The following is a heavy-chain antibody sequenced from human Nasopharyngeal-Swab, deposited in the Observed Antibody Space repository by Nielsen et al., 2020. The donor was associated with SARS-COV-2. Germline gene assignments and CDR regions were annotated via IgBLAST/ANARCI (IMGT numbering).Heavy chain of an antibody. D-gene: IGHD6-6*01. V-gene: IGHV3-7*01. J-gene: IGHJ4*02. CDR1: GITFSRYW. CDR3: ARDYLAARSLVLDY. CDR2: IKQDGSEK. Sequence: GESLKISCAASGITFSRYWMSWVRQAPGKGLEWVANIKQDGSEKYYADSVKGRFTISRDNSKNTLYLQMNSLRAEDTAVYYCARDYLAARSLVLDYWGQGTLVTVSS.